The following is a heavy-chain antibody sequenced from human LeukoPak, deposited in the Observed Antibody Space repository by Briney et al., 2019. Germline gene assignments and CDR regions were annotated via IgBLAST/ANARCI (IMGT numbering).Heavy chain of an antibody. Sequence: PGGSLRLSCAASGFSFHYYAMYWVRQAPGKGLEWVAVISYDGANEYYADSVKGRLTISRDNSKNTLYMEMSSLRPEDTAVYYCARPIDNGSGSYYFPYWGQGTLVTVSS. CDR1: GFSFHYYA. D-gene: IGHD3-10*01. CDR3: ARPIDNGSGSYYFPY. CDR2: ISYDGANE. V-gene: IGHV3-30-3*01. J-gene: IGHJ4*02.